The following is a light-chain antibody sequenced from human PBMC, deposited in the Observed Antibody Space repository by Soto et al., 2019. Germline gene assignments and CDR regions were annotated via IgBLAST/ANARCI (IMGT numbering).Light chain of an antibody. CDR1: QSVSSNF. J-gene: IGKJ4*01. V-gene: IGKV3-20*01. Sequence: EIVLTQSPGTLSLSPGERATLSCRAGQSVSSNFLAWYQQKPGQAPRLLIYGASSRATGIPDRFSGSGSGTDFTLTITRLEPVDFAVYFCQQYGTSPVTFGGGTKVEIK. CDR2: GAS. CDR3: QQYGTSPVT.